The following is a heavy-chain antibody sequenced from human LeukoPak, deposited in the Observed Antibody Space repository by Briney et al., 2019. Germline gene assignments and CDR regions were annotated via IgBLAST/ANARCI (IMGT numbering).Heavy chain of an antibody. CDR2: VIPIFGTT. J-gene: IGHJ3*01. Sequence: GASVKVSCKASGYTFSSYAISWVRQAPGQGLEWMGGVIPIFGTTKYAQEFQGRVTITADGSTSTAYMELSSLRSEDTAVYYCARRYCSSTSCYGADAFDLWGQGTMVTVSS. D-gene: IGHD2-2*01. V-gene: IGHV1-69*13. CDR3: ARRYCSSTSCYGADAFDL. CDR1: GYTFSSYA.